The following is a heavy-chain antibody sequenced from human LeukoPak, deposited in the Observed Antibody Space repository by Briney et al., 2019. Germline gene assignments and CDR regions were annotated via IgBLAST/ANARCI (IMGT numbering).Heavy chain of an antibody. CDR1: GGSISSYY. CDR3: VRGTHRGYGMDV. V-gene: IGHV4-59*01. D-gene: IGHD1-1*01. Sequence: SETLSLTCTVSGGSISSYYWSWIRQSPGKRLEWIGDMYYSGSPNYNPSLKSRVSMSADTSKNQISLKLSAVTAADTALYYCVRGTHRGYGMDVWGQGTTVTVSS. CDR2: MYYSGSP. J-gene: IGHJ6*02.